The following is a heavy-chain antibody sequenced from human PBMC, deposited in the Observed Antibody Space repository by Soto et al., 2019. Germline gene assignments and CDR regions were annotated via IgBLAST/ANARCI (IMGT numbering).Heavy chain of an antibody. Sequence: QVQLVQSGAEVKKPGSSVKVSCKASGGTFSSYAISWVRQAPGQGLEWMGGIIPIFGTANYAQKFQGRVTITAAESTITAYMELRSLRSEDTAVYYCARKGYCISTSCYVPRPEYYYGMDVWGQGTTVTVSS. CDR2: IIPIFGTA. CDR3: ARKGYCISTSCYVPRPEYYYGMDV. D-gene: IGHD2-2*01. J-gene: IGHJ6*02. CDR1: GGTFSSYA. V-gene: IGHV1-69*12.